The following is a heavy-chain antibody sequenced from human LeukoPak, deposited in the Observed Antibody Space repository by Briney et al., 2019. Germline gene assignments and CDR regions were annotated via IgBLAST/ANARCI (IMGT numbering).Heavy chain of an antibody. CDR1: GFTFDDYG. CDR2: ISSSSSYI. CDR3: ARDVFSYSSGSVDY. Sequence: MTGGSLRLSCAASGFTFDDYGMSWVRQAPGKGLEWVSSISSSSSYIYYADSVKGRFTISRDNAKNSLYLQMNSLRAEDTAVYYCARDVFSYSSGSVDYWGQGTLITVSS. J-gene: IGHJ4*02. D-gene: IGHD3-22*01. V-gene: IGHV3-21*01.